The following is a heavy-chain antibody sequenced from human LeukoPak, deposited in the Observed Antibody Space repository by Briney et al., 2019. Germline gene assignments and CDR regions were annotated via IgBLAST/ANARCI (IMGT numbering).Heavy chain of an antibody. CDR2: INTNTGNP. J-gene: IGHJ4*02. Sequence: GASVKVSCKASGYTFTSYDINWVRQATGQGLELMGWINTNTGNPTYAQGFTGQFVFSLDTSVSTAYLQISSLKAEDTAVYYCARIWRSFGELAGVYGYWGQGTLVTVSS. D-gene: IGHD3-10*01. CDR1: GYTFTSYD. CDR3: ARIWRSFGELAGVYGY. V-gene: IGHV7-4-1*02.